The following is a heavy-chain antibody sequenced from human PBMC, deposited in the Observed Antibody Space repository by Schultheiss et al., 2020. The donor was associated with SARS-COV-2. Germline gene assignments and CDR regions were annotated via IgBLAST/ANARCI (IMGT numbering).Heavy chain of an antibody. CDR1: GGSISSSSYY. CDR3: ARPWGDLWSGYQFDY. Sequence: SETLSLTCTVSGGSISSSSYYWGWIRQPPGKGLEWIGSIYYSGSTYYNPSLKSRVTISVDTSKNQFSLKLSSVTAADTAVYYCARPWGDLWSGYQFDYWGQGTLVTVSS. CDR2: IYYSGST. J-gene: IGHJ4*02. D-gene: IGHD3-3*01. V-gene: IGHV4-39*01.